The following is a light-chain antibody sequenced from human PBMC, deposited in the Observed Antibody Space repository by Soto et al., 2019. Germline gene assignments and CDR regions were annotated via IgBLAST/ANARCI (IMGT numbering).Light chain of an antibody. J-gene: IGKJ5*01. CDR3: QQYDNLPT. CDR2: DAS. Sequence: EIQMTHSRSSLSASVGRRFTITCQASQDISNYLNWYQQKPGKAPKLLIYDASNLETGVPSRFSGSGSGTDFTFTISSLQPEDIATYYCQQYDNLPTFGQGTRLEIK. CDR1: QDISNY. V-gene: IGKV1-33*01.